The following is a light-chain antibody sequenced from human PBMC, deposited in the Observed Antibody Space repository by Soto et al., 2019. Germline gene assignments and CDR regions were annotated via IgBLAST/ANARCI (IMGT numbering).Light chain of an antibody. Sequence: QSVLTQPPSASGTPGQKVFISCSGSSSNIGGTNYAYWYQQLPGAAPKLLMHSNNLRPSGVPERISGSKFGTAASLAISGLRSEDEAVYYCASWDDRLGAVIFGGGPELTV. V-gene: IGLV1-47*02. CDR3: ASWDDRLGAVI. CDR1: SSNIGGTNY. CDR2: SNN. J-gene: IGLJ2*01.